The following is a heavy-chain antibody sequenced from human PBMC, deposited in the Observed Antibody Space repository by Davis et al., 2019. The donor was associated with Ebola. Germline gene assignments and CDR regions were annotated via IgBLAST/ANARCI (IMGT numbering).Heavy chain of an antibody. V-gene: IGHV4-59*12. CDR1: GDSIYSYY. CDR2: IYYSGST. D-gene: IGHD2-2*01. J-gene: IGHJ6*03. CDR3: ARDSRTMPRGYYYYYMDV. Sequence: SETLSLTCTVSGDSIYSYYCSWIRQPPGKGLEWIGSIYYSGSTYYNPSLKSRVTISVDTSKNQFSLKLSSVTAADTAVYYCARDSRTMPRGYYYYYMDVWGKGTTVTVSS.